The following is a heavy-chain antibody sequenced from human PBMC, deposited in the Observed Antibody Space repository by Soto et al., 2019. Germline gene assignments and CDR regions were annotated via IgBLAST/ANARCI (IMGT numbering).Heavy chain of an antibody. V-gene: IGHV3-23*01. CDR3: GKARYLLVDQPLYFES. D-gene: IGHD3-9*01. CDR1: GFPFRSYA. CDR2: ISGSGEIT. J-gene: IGHJ4*02. Sequence: GGSLRLSCAASGFPFRSYAMVWVRQAPGKGLEWISVISGSGEITLYTDSVKGRLTISRDFSNNTLSLQMNSLRADDTAIYYCGKARYLLVDQPLYFESWGQGTLVTVSS.